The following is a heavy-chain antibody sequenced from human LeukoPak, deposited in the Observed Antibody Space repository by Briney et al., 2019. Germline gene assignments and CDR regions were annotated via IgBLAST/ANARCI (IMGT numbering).Heavy chain of an antibody. J-gene: IGHJ3*02. CDR2: IWYDGSNK. D-gene: IGHD1-26*01. CDR1: GFTFSSYG. CDR3: ARDLRKYSGSDHDAFDI. Sequence: GGSLRLSCAASGFTFSSYGMHWVRQAPGKGLEWVAVIWYDGSNKYYADSVKGRFTISRDNSKNTLYLQMNSLRAEDTAVYYCARDLRKYSGSDHDAFDIWGQGTMVTVSS. V-gene: IGHV3-33*01.